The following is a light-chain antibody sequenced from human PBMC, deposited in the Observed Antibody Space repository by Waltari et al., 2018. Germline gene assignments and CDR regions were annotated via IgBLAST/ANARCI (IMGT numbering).Light chain of an antibody. Sequence: DIVMTQSPDSLAVSLGERATINCKSSQSLIYNSKNQNQLAWYQQKPGQPPKLLIYWASTRESGVPDRFSGSGSGTDFTLTISGLQAEDVAVYYCQQYYSSPHTFGQGTKLEIK. CDR2: WAS. CDR3: QQYYSSPHT. J-gene: IGKJ2*01. V-gene: IGKV4-1*01. CDR1: QSLIYNSKNQNQ.